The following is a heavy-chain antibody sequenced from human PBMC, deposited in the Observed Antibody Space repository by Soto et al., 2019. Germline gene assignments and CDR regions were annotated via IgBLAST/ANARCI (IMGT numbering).Heavy chain of an antibody. D-gene: IGHD1-26*01. CDR1: GFTFSNYG. CDR3: AKARVRIVGANSFDY. V-gene: IGHV3-30*18. J-gene: IGHJ4*02. Sequence: QVQLVQSGGGVVQPGGSLRLSCVGSGFTFSNYGMHWVRQRPGKGLEWVALISDDGDKRYYADSVRGRLIISRDNSKDTLYLQMNSLGPDDTAVYFCAKARVRIVGANSFDYWGQGTPVTVSS. CDR2: ISDDGDKR.